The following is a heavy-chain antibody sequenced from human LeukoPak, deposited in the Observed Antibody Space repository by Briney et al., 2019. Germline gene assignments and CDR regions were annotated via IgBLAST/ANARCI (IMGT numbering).Heavy chain of an antibody. CDR3: ARGATLIRGISEPFDM. D-gene: IGHD3-10*01. CDR2: IKDDGST. Sequence: PSETLSLTCAVYGGSFRDYYWSWLRQPPGKGLEWIGEIKDDGSTSHNPSLKSRVIISADTSKNQFSLKLFSVSAADTAVYYCARGATLIRGISEPFDMWGQGTMVTVSS. J-gene: IGHJ3*02. V-gene: IGHV4-34*01. CDR1: GGSFRDYY.